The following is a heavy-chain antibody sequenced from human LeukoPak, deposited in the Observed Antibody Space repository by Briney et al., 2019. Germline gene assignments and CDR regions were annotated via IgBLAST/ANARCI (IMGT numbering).Heavy chain of an antibody. Sequence: PSEPLSLTCSVSGGSISSSGYYWGWIRQPPGKGLEWIGSIYYTGSTHYDPSLKSRVTISVDTSKNQFSLKLTSVAAADTAVYYCARHNIVVVPAANGDYVLFDYWGQGTLVTVSS. J-gene: IGHJ4*02. CDR3: ARHNIVVVPAANGDYVLFDY. CDR1: GGSISSSGYY. CDR2: IYYTGST. V-gene: IGHV4-39*01. D-gene: IGHD2-2*01.